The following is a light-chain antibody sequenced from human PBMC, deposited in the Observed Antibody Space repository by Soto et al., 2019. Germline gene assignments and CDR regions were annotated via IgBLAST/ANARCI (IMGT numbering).Light chain of an antibody. CDR1: QSVSNW. CDR2: KAS. J-gene: IGKJ1*01. CDR3: QHYNGYRWT. V-gene: IGKV1-5*03. Sequence: DIQMTKSPSTLSASVGDRVTITCRASQSVSNWLAWYQQKPGKAPKILIYKASSLESGVPSRFSGSGSVTEFTLTISSLRPDDFATYYCQHYNGYRWTFGQGTKVDIK.